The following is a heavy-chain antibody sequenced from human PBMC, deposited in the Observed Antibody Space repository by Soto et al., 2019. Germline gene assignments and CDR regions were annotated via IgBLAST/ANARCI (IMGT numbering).Heavy chain of an antibody. J-gene: IGHJ4*02. CDR2: IKQDGSEE. Sequence: EVQLVESGGGLVQPGGFLKISCSASGFTFSTSWMSWVRQAPGKGLEWVANIKQDGSEEYYVDSVKGRFTVSRDNAKNSLYLQMNSLRVEDTAVYFCARGPRHSDAYWGLGTLVTVSS. V-gene: IGHV3-7*05. CDR3: ARGPRHSDAY. CDR1: GFTFSTSW. D-gene: IGHD5-18*01.